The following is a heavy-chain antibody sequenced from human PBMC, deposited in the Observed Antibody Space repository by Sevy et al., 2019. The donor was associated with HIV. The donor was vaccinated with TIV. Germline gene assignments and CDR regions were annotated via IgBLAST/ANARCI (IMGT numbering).Heavy chain of an antibody. CDR2: FSFGCGRI. D-gene: IGHD2-8*01. Sequence: LSLTCVASGFTFAKYSMSWVRQAPGKGLEWVSTFSFGCGRINYADSVKGRFTISRDVSKNTLFLQMNSLRAEDTATYFCAREGCTQPHDYWGQGTLVTVSS. J-gene: IGHJ4*02. CDR1: GFTFAKYS. V-gene: IGHV3-23*01. CDR3: AREGCTQPHDY.